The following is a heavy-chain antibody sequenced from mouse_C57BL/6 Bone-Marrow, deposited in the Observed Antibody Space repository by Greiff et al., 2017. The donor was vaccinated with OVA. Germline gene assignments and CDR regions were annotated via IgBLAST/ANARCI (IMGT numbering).Heavy chain of an antibody. CDR1: GYTFTSYW. CDR3: ARWYGRGDYVDY. CDR2: IDPNSGGT. Sequence: VQLQQSGAELVKPGASVKLSCKASGYTFTSYWMHWVKQRPGRGLEWIGRIDPNSGGTKYNEKFKSKATLTVDKPSSTAYMQLISLTSEYSAVYYLARWYGRGDYVDYWGQGTTLTVSS. V-gene: IGHV1-72*01. J-gene: IGHJ2*01. D-gene: IGHD1-1*01.